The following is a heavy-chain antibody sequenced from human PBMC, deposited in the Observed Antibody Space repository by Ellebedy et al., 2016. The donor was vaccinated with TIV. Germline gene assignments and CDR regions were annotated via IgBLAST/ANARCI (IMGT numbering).Heavy chain of an antibody. CDR2: ISSSSSYT. Sequence: GESLKISCAASGFTFSDYYMSWIRQAPGKGLEWVSYISSSSSYTNYADSVKGRFTISRDNAKNSLYLQMNSLRAEDTAVYYCAREEVGGHFDYWGQGALVTVSS. D-gene: IGHD1-26*01. CDR1: GFTFSDYY. V-gene: IGHV3-11*06. CDR3: AREEVGGHFDY. J-gene: IGHJ4*02.